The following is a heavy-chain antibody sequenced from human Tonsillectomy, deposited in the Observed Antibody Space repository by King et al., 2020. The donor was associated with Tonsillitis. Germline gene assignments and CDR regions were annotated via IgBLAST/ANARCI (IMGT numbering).Heavy chain of an antibody. CDR1: GDSISSGGYS. J-gene: IGHJ4*02. CDR3: ARALGSLFAY. Sequence: LQLQESGSGLVKASQTLSLTCTVSGDSISSGGYSWSWIRQPPGKGLEWIGYIYQSGSTYYNPSLKSRVTISVDRSKNQFSLKVSSVTAADTAVYYCARALGSLFAYWGQGTLVTVSS. V-gene: IGHV4-30-2*01. D-gene: IGHD1-26*01. CDR2: IYQSGST.